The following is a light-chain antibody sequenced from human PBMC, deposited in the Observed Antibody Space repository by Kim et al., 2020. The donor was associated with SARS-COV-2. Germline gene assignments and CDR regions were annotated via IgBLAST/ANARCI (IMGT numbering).Light chain of an antibody. CDR3: MQALQTPYT. Sequence: ELASISCSPSQSLLHSNGYNVLDGYLQKPGQSPQLLIYLGSNRASGVPDRFSGSGSGTDFTLKISRVEAEDVGVYYCMQALQTPYTFGQGTKLEI. V-gene: IGKV2-28*01. J-gene: IGKJ2*01. CDR2: LGS. CDR1: QSLLHSNGYNV.